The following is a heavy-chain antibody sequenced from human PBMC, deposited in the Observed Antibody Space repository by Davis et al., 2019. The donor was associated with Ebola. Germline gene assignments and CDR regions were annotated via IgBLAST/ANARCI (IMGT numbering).Heavy chain of an antibody. CDR2: IYYSMTS. CDR1: GGSMSSRRFY. V-gene: IGHV4-39*02. CDR3: VRASDGDYFFDY. D-gene: IGHD4-17*01. J-gene: IGHJ4*02. Sequence: MPSETLSHTCSVSGGSMSSRRFYWGWIRQPPGRGLEWIGHIYYSMTSYYNSSLRSRVTISLDRSKNQFSLQMTSVTAADTATYYCVRASDGDYFFDYWGQGTLVSISS.